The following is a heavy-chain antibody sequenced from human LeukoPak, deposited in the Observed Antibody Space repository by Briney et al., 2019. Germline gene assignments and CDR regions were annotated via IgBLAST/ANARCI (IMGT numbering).Heavy chain of an antibody. D-gene: IGHD3-10*01. J-gene: IGHJ4*02. CDR2: ISSSGSTI. CDR1: GFTFSDYY. V-gene: IGHV3-11*01. CDR3: ARDGRFGELLPTDY. Sequence: PGGSLRLSCAASGFTFSDYYMSWIRQAPGKGLEWVSYISSSGSTIYYADSVKGRFTISRDNAKNSLYLQMNSPRAEDTAVYYCARDGRFGELLPTDYWGQGTLVTVSS.